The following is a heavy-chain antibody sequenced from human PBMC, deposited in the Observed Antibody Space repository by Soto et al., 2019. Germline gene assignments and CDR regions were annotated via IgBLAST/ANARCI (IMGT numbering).Heavy chain of an antibody. CDR2: IYPGDSDT. CDR1: GYSFTSYW. J-gene: IGHJ4*02. V-gene: IGHV5-51*01. D-gene: IGHD5-12*01. CDR3: ARLVAGMATIDY. Sequence: GESLKISCKGSGYSFTSYWIGWVRQMPGKGLEWMGIIYPGDSDTRYSQSYQGQVNISADKSISTAYLQWSSLKTSDTAMYYCARLVAGMATIDYWGQGTLVTVSS.